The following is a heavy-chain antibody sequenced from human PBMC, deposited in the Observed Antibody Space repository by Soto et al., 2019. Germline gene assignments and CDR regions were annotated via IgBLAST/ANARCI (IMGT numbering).Heavy chain of an antibody. CDR1: GFTFSSYW. J-gene: IGHJ6*03. V-gene: IGHV3-74*01. CDR2: INSDGSST. CDR3: ARAPLRITIFGLGRAYNMEI. Sequence: GVSLRLSCAASGFTFSSYWMHWVRQAPGKGQVWVSRINSDGSSTSYADSVKGRFTISRDNAKNTLYLQMSSLRAEDTAVYYCARAPLRITIFGLGRAYNMEIWGKGPTVTVS. D-gene: IGHD3-3*01.